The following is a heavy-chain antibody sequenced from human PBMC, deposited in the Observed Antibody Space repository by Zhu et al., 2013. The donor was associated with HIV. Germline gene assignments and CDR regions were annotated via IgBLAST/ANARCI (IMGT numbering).Heavy chain of an antibody. CDR1: GGTFSSYA. CDR3: ARDRARDYGDYRNWFDP. V-gene: IGHV1-69*12. Sequence: QVQLVQSGAEVKKPGSSVKVSCKASGGTFSSYAISWVRQAPGQGLEWMGGIIPIFGTANYAQKFQGRVTITADESTSTAYMELSSLRSEDTAVYYCARDRARDYGDYRNWFDPWGQGTLVTVSS. D-gene: IGHD4-17*01. J-gene: IGHJ5*02. CDR2: IIPIFGTA.